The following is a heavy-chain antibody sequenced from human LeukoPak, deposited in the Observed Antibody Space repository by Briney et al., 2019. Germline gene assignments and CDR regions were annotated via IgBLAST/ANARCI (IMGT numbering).Heavy chain of an antibody. J-gene: IGHJ4*02. V-gene: IGHV3-21*01. CDR2: ISPTGGAT. Sequence: PGGSLRLSCAASGFTFSTSAMNWVRQAPGRGLEWVSSISPTGGATFYADSLRGRFTISRDNAKNSLYLQMNSLRAEDTALYFCASGIRERGFDYWGQGTLVTVSS. CDR1: GFTFSTSA. D-gene: IGHD1-1*01. CDR3: ASGIRERGFDY.